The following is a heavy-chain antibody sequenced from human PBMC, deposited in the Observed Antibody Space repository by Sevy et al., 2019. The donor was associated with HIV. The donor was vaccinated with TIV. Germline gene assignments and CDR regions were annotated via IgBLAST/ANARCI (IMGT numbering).Heavy chain of an antibody. Sequence: SETLSLTCTVSGGSISSSSYYWGWIRQPPGKGLEWIGSIYYSGSTYYNPSLKSRVTISVDTSKNQFSLKLSSVTAADTAVYYCARHTYTYGYSSSWGQGTLVTVSS. CDR3: ARHTYTYGYSSS. J-gene: IGHJ4*02. V-gene: IGHV4-39*01. D-gene: IGHD6-13*01. CDR1: GGSISSSSYY. CDR2: IYYSGST.